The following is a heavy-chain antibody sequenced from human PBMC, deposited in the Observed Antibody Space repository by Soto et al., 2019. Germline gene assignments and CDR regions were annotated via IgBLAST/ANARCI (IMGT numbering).Heavy chain of an antibody. J-gene: IGHJ6*02. D-gene: IGHD2-21*02. CDR2: IIAIFGTG. Sequence: QVQLVQSGAEVKKPGSSVKVSCKASGGTFSSYAISWVRQAPGQGLEWMGGIIAIFGTGDYAQKFQGRVTITADESTSTAYMELSSLRSEDTAVYYCARPPSGNSCYYYYGMDVWGQGTTVTVFS. CDR1: GGTFSSYA. CDR3: ARPPSGNSCYYYYGMDV. V-gene: IGHV1-69*12.